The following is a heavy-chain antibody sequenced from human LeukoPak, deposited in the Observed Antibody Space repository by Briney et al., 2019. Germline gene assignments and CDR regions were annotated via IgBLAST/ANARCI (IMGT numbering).Heavy chain of an antibody. J-gene: IGHJ4*02. V-gene: IGHV3-21*01. CDR3: ARDRVTMVRGVIIGRDY. CDR2: ISSSSYI. Sequence: KPGGSLRLSCAASGFTFSSYSMNWVRQAPGKGLEWVSSISSSSYIYYADSVKGRFTISRDNAKNSLYLQMNSLRAEDTAVYYCARDRVTMVRGVIIGRDYWGQGTLVTVSS. D-gene: IGHD3-10*01. CDR1: GFTFSSYS.